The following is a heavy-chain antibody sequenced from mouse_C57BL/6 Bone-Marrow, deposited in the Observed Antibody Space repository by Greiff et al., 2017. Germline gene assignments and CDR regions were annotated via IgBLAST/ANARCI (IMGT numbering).Heavy chain of an antibody. CDR3: ARGVGTWNYYAMDY. CDR2: IDPNSGGT. CDR1: GYTFTSYW. D-gene: IGHD1-1*01. Sequence: VQLQQPGAELVKPGASVKLSCKASGYTFTSYWMHWVKQRPGRGLEWIGRIDPNSGGTKYNEKFKSKATLTVDKPSSAAYMQLSSLTSEDSAVYYCARGVGTWNYYAMDYWGKGTSVTVSS. J-gene: IGHJ4*01. V-gene: IGHV1-72*01.